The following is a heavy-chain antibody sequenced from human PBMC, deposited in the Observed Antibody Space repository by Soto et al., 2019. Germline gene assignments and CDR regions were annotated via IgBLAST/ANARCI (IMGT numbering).Heavy chain of an antibody. V-gene: IGHV3-53*02. J-gene: IGHJ6*02. CDR1: GFTVSSKY. CDR3: AREAPMDV. CDR2: IWSAGLI. Sequence: DVQLVETGGELVQPGGSLRLSCAAPGFTVSSKYMSWVRQAPGKGLEWVSVIWSAGLIYYADSVRGRFTISRDISKNILYLEMTSLRADDTAVYYCAREAPMDVWGQGTTVTVSS.